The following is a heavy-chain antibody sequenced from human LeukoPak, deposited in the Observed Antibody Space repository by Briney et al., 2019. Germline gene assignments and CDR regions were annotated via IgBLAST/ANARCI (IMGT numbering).Heavy chain of an antibody. Sequence: GGSLRLSCAAPGFTFSSYGMHWVRQAPGKGLEWVAVISYDGSNKYYADSVKGRFTISRDNSKSTLYLQMNSLRAEDTAVYYCAKDGSITMVRGVRFYWYFDLWGRGTLVTVSS. CDR1: GFTFSSYG. CDR2: ISYDGSNK. J-gene: IGHJ2*01. V-gene: IGHV3-30*18. D-gene: IGHD3-10*01. CDR3: AKDGSITMVRGVRFYWYFDL.